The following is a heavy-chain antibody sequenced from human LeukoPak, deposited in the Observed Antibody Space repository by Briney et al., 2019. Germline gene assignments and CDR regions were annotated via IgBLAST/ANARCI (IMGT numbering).Heavy chain of an antibody. CDR3: ARSHIAVPLYYFDY. J-gene: IGHJ4*02. Sequence: GASVKVSCKASGYTFTGYYMHWVRQAPGQGLEWMGWINPNSGGTNYAQKFQGRVTMTSDTSISTAYMELSRLGSDDTAVYYCARSHIAVPLYYFDYWGQGTLVTVSS. D-gene: IGHD6-19*01. CDR2: INPNSGGT. V-gene: IGHV1-2*02. CDR1: GYTFTGYY.